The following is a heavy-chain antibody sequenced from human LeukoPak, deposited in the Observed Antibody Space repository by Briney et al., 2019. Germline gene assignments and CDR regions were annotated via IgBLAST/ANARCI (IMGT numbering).Heavy chain of an antibody. V-gene: IGHV3-30-3*01. D-gene: IGHD1-26*01. Sequence: PGRSLRLSCAASGFTFSTYAMYWVRQAPGKGLEWVAVISYDGSNKYYADSVKGRFTISRDNSKNSLYLQMNSLRAEDTAVYYRARDATSKHFFDYWGQGTLVTVSS. CDR3: ARDATSKHFFDY. CDR1: GFTFSTYA. J-gene: IGHJ4*02. CDR2: ISYDGSNK.